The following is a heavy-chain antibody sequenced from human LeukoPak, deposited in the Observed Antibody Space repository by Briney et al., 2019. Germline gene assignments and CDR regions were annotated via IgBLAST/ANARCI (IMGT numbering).Heavy chain of an antibody. CDR2: IIPIFGTA. CDR1: GGTFSSCA. D-gene: IGHD3-10*01. CDR3: VRGFGELSSYFDY. Sequence: ASVKVSCKASGGTFSSCAISWVRQAPGQGLEWMGGIIPIFGTANYAQKFQGRVTITTDESTSTAYMELSSLRSEDTAVYYCVRGFGELSSYFDYWGQGTLVTVSS. J-gene: IGHJ4*02. V-gene: IGHV1-69*05.